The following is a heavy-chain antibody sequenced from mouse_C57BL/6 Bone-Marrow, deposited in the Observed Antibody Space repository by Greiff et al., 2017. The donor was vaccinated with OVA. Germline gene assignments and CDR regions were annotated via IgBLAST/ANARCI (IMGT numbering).Heavy chain of an antibody. J-gene: IGHJ1*03. CDR1: GYTFTSYW. V-gene: IGHV1-64*01. D-gene: IGHD3-2*02. Sequence: QVQLQQPGAELVKPGASVKLSCKASGYTFTSYWMHWVKQRPGQGLEWIGMIHPNSGSTNYNEKFKSKATLTVDKSSSTAYMQLSSLTSEDSAVYDWARSELRLFHWYFDVWGTGTTVTVSS. CDR2: IHPNSGST. CDR3: ARSELRLFHWYFDV.